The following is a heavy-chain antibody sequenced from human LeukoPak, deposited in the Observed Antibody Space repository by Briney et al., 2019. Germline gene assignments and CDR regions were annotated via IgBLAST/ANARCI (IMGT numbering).Heavy chain of an antibody. J-gene: IGHJ4*02. V-gene: IGHV3-7*03. CDR3: ARGNDYGDHVGIYFDS. D-gene: IGHD4-17*01. Sequence: PGGSLRLSCAASGFTFGSYWMSWVRQAPGKGLEWVANIKQDESEKYYVDSVKGRFGISRDNARNSLYLQINSLRAEDTAVYHCARGNDYGDHVGIYFDSWGQGTLVTVSS. CDR1: GFTFGSYW. CDR2: IKQDESEK.